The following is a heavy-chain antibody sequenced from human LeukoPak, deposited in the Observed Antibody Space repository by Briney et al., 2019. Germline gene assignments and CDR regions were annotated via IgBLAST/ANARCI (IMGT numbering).Heavy chain of an antibody. CDR2: ISSGSDSI. CDR3: AREEALLPYLY. D-gene: IGHD2-15*01. V-gene: IGHV3-48*02. CDR1: GFTFSTYG. J-gene: IGHJ4*02. Sequence: GGSLRLSCAASGFTFSTYGINWVRQAPGKGLEWVSYISSGSDSIHYADSLKGRFTVSRDNAKNSLFLQMNSLREEDTAVYYCAREEALLPYLYWGQGTLVTVSS.